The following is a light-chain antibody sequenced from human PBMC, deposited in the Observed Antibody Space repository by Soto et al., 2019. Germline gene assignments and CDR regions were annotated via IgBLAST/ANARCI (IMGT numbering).Light chain of an antibody. CDR3: QTWGTGIQV. Sequence: QSVLTQSPSASASLGASVKLTCTLSSGHSSYAIAWHQQQPEKGPRYLMKLNSDGSHSKGDGIPDRFSGSSSGAERYLTISSLQSDDEADYYCQTWGTGIQVFGRGTKLTVL. CDR2: LNSDGSH. J-gene: IGLJ3*02. CDR1: SGHSSYA. V-gene: IGLV4-69*01.